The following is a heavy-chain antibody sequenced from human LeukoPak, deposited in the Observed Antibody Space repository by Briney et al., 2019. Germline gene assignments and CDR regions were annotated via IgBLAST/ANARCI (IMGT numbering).Heavy chain of an antibody. J-gene: IGHJ4*02. CDR2: IYYSGST. V-gene: IGHV4-59*01. CDR1: GGSISSYY. Sequence: SETLSLTCTVSGGSISSYYWSWSRQPPGKGLEWIGYIYYSGSTNYNPSLKSRVTISVDTSKNQFSLKLSSVTAADTAVYYCARGKIRYGSGSFDYWGQGTLVTVSS. D-gene: IGHD3-10*01. CDR3: ARGKIRYGSGSFDY.